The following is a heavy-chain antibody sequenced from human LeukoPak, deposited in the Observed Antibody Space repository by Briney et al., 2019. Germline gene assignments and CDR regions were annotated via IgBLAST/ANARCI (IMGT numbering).Heavy chain of an antibody. CDR3: ARGFVKDIVVVVAALNWFDP. V-gene: IGHV1-2*02. CDR1: GYTFTCYY. D-gene: IGHD2-15*01. Sequence: ASVKVSCKASGYTFTCYYMHWVRQAPGQGLEGMGWINPNSGGTNYAQKLQGRVTMTRDTSISTAYMELSRLRSDDTAVYYCARGFVKDIVVVVAALNWFDPWGQGPLVTVSS. J-gene: IGHJ5*02. CDR2: INPNSGGT.